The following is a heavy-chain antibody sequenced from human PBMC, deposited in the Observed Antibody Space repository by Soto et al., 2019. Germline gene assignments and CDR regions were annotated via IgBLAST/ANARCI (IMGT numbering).Heavy chain of an antibody. J-gene: IGHJ6*02. CDR2: ISDNGGSST. V-gene: IGHV3-64D*06. Sequence: LRLSCSASGFPFSSYVMSWVRQAPGKGLQYVSAISDNGGSSTYYADSVKGRFTISRDNSRNTLYLQMSSLRADDTAIYYCVKGLRYSYTFGLDVWGQGTTVTVSS. CDR1: GFPFSSYV. D-gene: IGHD5-18*01. CDR3: VKGLRYSYTFGLDV.